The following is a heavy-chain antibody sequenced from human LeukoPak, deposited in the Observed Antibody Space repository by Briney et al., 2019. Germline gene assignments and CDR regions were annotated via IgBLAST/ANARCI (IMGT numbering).Heavy chain of an antibody. V-gene: IGHV1-2*02. CDR3: ASHSLRPYYYYGMDV. CDR1: GYTFTGYY. Sequence: ASVKVSCKASGYTFTGYYMHWVRQAPGQGLEWMGWINPNSGGTNYAQKFQGRVTMTRDTSISTAYMELSRLRSDDTAVYYCASHSLRPYYYYGMDVWGQGTTVTVSS. D-gene: IGHD3-16*01. J-gene: IGHJ6*02. CDR2: INPNSGGT.